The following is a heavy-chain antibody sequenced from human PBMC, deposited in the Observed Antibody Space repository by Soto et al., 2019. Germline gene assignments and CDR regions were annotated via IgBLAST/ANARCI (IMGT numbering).Heavy chain of an antibody. CDR3: AREGCTNGVCSIFPLDY. V-gene: IGHV3-48*02. CDR1: GFTFSRYS. Sequence: GGSLRLSCAASGFTFSRYSMNWVRQAPGKGLEWVSYISSSSSTIYYADSVKGRFTISRDNAKNSLYLQMNSLRDEDTAVYYCAREGCTNGVCSIFPLDYWGQGTLVTVSS. J-gene: IGHJ4*02. CDR2: ISSSSSTI. D-gene: IGHD2-8*01.